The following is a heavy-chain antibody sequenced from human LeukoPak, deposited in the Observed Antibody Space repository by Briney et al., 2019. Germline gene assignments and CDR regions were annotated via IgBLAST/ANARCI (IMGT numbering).Heavy chain of an antibody. Sequence: GGSLRLSCVVSGFTFSGFRMTWVRQAPGKGLEWVADIKQDGSDEYYVDSVKGRFTISRDNAKSSLYLQMNSLTAEDTAVYYCARDGIAAADYYYYGMDVWGQGTTVTVSS. J-gene: IGHJ6*02. CDR3: ARDGIAAADYYYYGMDV. D-gene: IGHD6-13*01. CDR2: IKQDGSDE. CDR1: GFTFSGFR. V-gene: IGHV3-7*03.